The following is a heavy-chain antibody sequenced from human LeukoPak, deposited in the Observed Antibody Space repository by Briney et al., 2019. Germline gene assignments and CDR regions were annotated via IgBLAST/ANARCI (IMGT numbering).Heavy chain of an antibody. CDR2: ISSNGGST. CDR3: ARDPLLDY. V-gene: IGHV3-64*01. J-gene: IGHJ4*02. CDR1: GFTFSSYA. Sequence: QPGGSLRLSCAASGFTFSSYAMHWVRQAPGKGLGYVSAISSNGGSTYYANSVKGRFTISRDNSKNTLYLQMGSLRAEDMAVYYCARDPLLDYWGQGTLVTVSS.